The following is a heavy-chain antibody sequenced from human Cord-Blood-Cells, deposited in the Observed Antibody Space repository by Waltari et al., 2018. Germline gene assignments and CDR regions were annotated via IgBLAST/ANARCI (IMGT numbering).Heavy chain of an antibody. CDR3: AKGRVEWQWLGEWFDP. Sequence: EVQLVESGGGLVQPGRSLRLSCAASGFTFDDYAMHWARQAPGKGLEWVSGISLNSGSIGYADSVKGRFTISRDNAKNSLYLQINSLRAEDTALYYCAKGRVEWQWLGEWFDPWGQGTLVTVSS. CDR2: ISLNSGSI. CDR1: GFTFDDYA. D-gene: IGHD6-19*01. V-gene: IGHV3-9*01. J-gene: IGHJ5*02.